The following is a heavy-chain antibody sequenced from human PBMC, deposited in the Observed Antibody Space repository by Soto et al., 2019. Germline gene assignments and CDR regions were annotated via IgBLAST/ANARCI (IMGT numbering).Heavy chain of an antibody. D-gene: IGHD5-12*01. CDR1: GFTVGRHD. V-gene: IGHV3-53*01. J-gene: IGHJ4*02. Sequence: QLVESGGGLFQAGGSTRLSCLVSGFTVGRHDMAWVRQAPGKGLGWASIIQSGGATYYPDSAQGRFTISRDNSKNTVYLQMNSLRVEDTGVYSCVRVLYDSGVVDFWGQGSLITVS. CDR2: IQSGGAT. CDR3: VRVLYDSGVVDF.